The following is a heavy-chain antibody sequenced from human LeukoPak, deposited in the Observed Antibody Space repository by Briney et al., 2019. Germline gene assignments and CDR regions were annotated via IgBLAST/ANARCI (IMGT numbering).Heavy chain of an antibody. CDR2: ISGSGGSS. D-gene: IGHD4-11*01. J-gene: IGHJ5*02. Sequence: GSLRLSCAASGFTFTSYAMSWVRQAPGKGLEWVSAISGSGGSSHYADSVKGRFTLSRDNSKNTLYLQMNSLRAEDTAVYYCAKEAEGGPLYSPWNWFDPWGQGTLVTVSS. CDR3: AKEAEGGPLYSPWNWFDP. CDR1: GFTFTSYA. V-gene: IGHV3-23*01.